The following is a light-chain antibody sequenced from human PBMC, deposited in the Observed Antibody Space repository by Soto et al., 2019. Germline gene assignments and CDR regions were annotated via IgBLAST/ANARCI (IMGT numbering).Light chain of an antibody. Sequence: EIVLTQSPGTLSLSPGERSTLSFRSSQSVSSSYLAWYQQKPGQAPRLLIYDASNRATGVPARFSGSGSGTDFTLTISSLEPEDFAVYYCQQRNIWPPVTFGQGTRMEI. CDR1: QSVSSSY. CDR2: DAS. J-gene: IGKJ5*01. V-gene: IGKV3D-20*02. CDR3: QQRNIWPPVT.